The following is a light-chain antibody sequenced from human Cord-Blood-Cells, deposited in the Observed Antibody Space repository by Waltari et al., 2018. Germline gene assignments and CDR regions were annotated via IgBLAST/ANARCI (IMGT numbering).Light chain of an antibody. J-gene: IGKJ3*01. CDR3: QQRYSTPRVT. CDR1: QSISSY. V-gene: IGKV1-39*01. Sequence: DIHMTQSPSSLSASVGDRVTITCRASQSISSYLNWYQQKPGKAPKLLIYAASSLQSGVLSRFSGSGAVTDFTITISSLQPEDFATYYCQQRYSTPRVTFGPGTKVEIK. CDR2: AAS.